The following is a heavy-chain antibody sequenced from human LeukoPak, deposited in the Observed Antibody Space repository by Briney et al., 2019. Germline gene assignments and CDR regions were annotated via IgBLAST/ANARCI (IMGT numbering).Heavy chain of an antibody. V-gene: IGHV1-69*13. Sequence: ASVKVSCKAPGGTFSSYAISWVRQAPGQGLEWMGGIIPIFGTANYAQKFQGRVTITADESTSTAYMELSSLRSEDTAVYYCAALGYYDFWSGSQNYYYYGMDVWGQGTTVTVSS. CDR1: GGTFSSYA. J-gene: IGHJ6*02. CDR2: IIPIFGTA. CDR3: AALGYYDFWSGSQNYYYYGMDV. D-gene: IGHD3-3*01.